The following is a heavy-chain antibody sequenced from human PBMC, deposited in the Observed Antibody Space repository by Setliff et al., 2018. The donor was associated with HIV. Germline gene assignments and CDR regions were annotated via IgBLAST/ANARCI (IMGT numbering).Heavy chain of an antibody. CDR1: SDFVSGDDFY. V-gene: IGHV4-30-4*01. J-gene: IGHJ4*02. D-gene: IGHD3-10*01. CDR2: VYYNGIT. CDR3: AKMVRGSLSARRMYYFDS. Sequence: KTSETLSLTCTVSSDFVSGDDFYWSWIRQAPGRGLEWIGYVYYNGITHYNPSLKSRLTISIDTSGRRFSLNLTSVTALDTAVYFCAKMVRGSLSARRMYYFDSWGQGTMVIVSS.